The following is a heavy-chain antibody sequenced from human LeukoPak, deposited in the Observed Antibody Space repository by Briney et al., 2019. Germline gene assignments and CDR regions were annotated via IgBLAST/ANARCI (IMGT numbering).Heavy chain of an antibody. CDR3: ARDPDWDSSGYYFDY. CDR2: ISSSSSYI. V-gene: IGHV3-21*01. J-gene: IGHJ4*02. Sequence: GGSLRLSCAASGFTFSSYGMNWVRRAPGKGLEWVSSISSSSSYIYYADSVKGRFTISRDNAKNSLYLQMNSLRAEDTAVYYCARDPDWDSSGYYFDYWGQGTLVTVSS. D-gene: IGHD3-22*01. CDR1: GFTFSSYG.